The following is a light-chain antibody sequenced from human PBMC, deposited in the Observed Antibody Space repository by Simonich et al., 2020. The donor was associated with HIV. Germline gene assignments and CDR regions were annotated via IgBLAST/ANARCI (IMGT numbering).Light chain of an antibody. CDR1: QSVSSY. CDR2: DAS. J-gene: IGKJ1*01. CDR3: QQSNSTPWT. V-gene: IGKV3-11*01. Sequence: EIVMTQSPATLSVSPGERATLSCRASQSVSSYLAWYQQKPGQAPRLLIYDASNRATGITARFSGSGSGTDFTLTISSLQPEDFATYYCQQSNSTPWTFGQGTKVEIK.